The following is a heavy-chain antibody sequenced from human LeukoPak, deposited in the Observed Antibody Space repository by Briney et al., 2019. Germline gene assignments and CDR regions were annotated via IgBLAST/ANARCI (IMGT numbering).Heavy chain of an antibody. V-gene: IGHV3-73*01. CDR3: VPTYFSDSSTFYPDY. Sequence: GGSLRLSCAAFGFTFSDSAMHWVRQASGKGLEWVGRVRKKADNYATAYAASVKGRFPISRDDSKNTAYLQMNSLKTEDTAVYYCVPTYFSDSSTFYPDYWGREPWSPSPQ. D-gene: IGHD3-22*01. J-gene: IGHJ4*02. CDR1: GFTFSDSA. CDR2: VRKKADNYAT.